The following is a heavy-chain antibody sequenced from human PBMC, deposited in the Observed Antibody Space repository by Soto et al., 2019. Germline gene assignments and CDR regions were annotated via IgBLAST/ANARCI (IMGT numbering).Heavy chain of an antibody. V-gene: IGHV4-59*11. Sequence: PSESLCLTCTVSGASIRSHYWSWIRQPPGKGLEWIGNIYYSGSTNYNPSLKSRVTISIDTSKNQFSLKLTSVTAADTAVYFCATETTVDAFDIWGQGTMVT. CDR3: ATETTVDAFDI. D-gene: IGHD4-17*01. J-gene: IGHJ3*02. CDR2: IYYSGST. CDR1: GASIRSHY.